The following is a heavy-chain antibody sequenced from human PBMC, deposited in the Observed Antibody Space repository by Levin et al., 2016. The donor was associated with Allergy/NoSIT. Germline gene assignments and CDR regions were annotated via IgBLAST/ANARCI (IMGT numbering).Heavy chain of an antibody. CDR3: ARATTVTDY. J-gene: IGHJ4*02. D-gene: IGHD4-17*01. V-gene: IGHV4-34*01. Sequence: WIRQPPGKGLEWIGEINHSGSTNYNPSLKSRVTISVDTSKNQFSLKLSSVTAADTAVYYCARATTVTDYWGQGTLVTVSS. CDR2: INHSGST.